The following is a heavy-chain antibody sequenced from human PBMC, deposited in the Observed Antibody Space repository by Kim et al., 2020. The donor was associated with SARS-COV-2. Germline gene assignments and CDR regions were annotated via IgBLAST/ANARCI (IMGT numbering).Heavy chain of an antibody. Sequence: GGSLRLSCAASGFTFTTYDMSWVRQAPGKGLEWVSGISSSGGSTYYADSVKGRFTISRDNSKNTPYLKMNGLRAEDTAIYYCARDVILTYYLRAHNYFDYWGQGTLGTVSS. D-gene: IGHD3-9*01. CDR2: ISSSGGST. CDR1: GFTFTTYD. CDR3: ARDVILTYYLRAHNYFDY. J-gene: IGHJ4*02. V-gene: IGHV3-23*01.